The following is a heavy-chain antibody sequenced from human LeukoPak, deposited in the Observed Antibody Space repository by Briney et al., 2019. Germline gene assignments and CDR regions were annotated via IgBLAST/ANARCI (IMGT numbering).Heavy chain of an antibody. CDR2: ISTSSDYI. D-gene: IGHD3-10*01. J-gene: IGHJ4*02. Sequence: PGGSLRLSCAASGFTFSDYYMSWIRQAPGKGLEWVSSISTSSDYIYYADSVKGRFTISRDNAKNSLYLQMNSLRAEDTAVYYCARVAPTYYYGSGSYYSSYFDYWGQGTLVTVSS. CDR3: ARVAPTYYYGSGSYYSSYFDY. V-gene: IGHV3-11*06. CDR1: GFTFSDYY.